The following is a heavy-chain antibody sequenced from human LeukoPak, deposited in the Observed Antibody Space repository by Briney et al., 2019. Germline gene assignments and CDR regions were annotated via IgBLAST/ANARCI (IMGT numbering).Heavy chain of an antibody. CDR3: ARDHYDYVWGSYPYYGMDV. CDR2: IYHSGST. CDR1: GGSISSGYY. Sequence: SETLSLTCTVSGGSISSGYYWGWIRQPPGKGLEWIGSIYHSGSTYYNPSLKSRVTISVDTSKNQFSLKLSSVTAADTAVYYCARDHYDYVWGSYPYYGMDVWGQGTTVTVSS. V-gene: IGHV4-38-2*02. D-gene: IGHD3-16*02. J-gene: IGHJ6*02.